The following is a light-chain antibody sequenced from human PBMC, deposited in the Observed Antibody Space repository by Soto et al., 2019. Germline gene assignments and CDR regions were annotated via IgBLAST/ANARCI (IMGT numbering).Light chain of an antibody. V-gene: IGLV1-47*01. CDR1: SSNIGSNY. Sequence: QSVLTQPPSASGTPGQRVTISCSGSSSNIGSNYVYWYQQLPGTAPKLLIYRNDQRPSGVPDRFSGSKSGTSASLAISGLRSEDEADYYCAAWDGSLSGWVFGGGTQLTVL. CDR3: AAWDGSLSGWV. CDR2: RND. J-gene: IGLJ3*02.